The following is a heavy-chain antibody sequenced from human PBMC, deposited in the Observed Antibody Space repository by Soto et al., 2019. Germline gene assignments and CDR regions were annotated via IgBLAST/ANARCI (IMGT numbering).Heavy chain of an antibody. D-gene: IGHD1-1*01. CDR3: ARRRAWNDAFDI. CDR2: IYPADSET. Sequence: GESLKISCKASGYRFTSYWIGWVRQMPGKGLELMGVIYPADSETRYRPPFEGQVTFSVDKSLTTAYVQWNSLKTSDTARYYCARRRAWNDAFDIWGQGTMVTVS. CDR1: GYRFTSYW. V-gene: IGHV5-51*01. J-gene: IGHJ3*02.